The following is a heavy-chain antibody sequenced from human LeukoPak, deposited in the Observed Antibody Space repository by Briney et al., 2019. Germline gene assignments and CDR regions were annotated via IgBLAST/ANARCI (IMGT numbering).Heavy chain of an antibody. Sequence: ASVKVSCKASGYTFTMYGISWVRQAPGQGLEWMGWISTYDDNTNYAQKFQGRVTMTTDTSTSTAYMELRSLRSDDTAVYFCARGLNYYDSSGYYYDARFDYWGQGTLATVSS. J-gene: IGHJ4*02. CDR3: ARGLNYYDSSGYYYDARFDY. D-gene: IGHD3-22*01. CDR1: GYTFTMYG. CDR2: ISTYDDNT. V-gene: IGHV1-18*01.